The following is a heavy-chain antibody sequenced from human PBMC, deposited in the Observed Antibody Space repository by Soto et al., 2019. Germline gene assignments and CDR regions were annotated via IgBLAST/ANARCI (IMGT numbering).Heavy chain of an antibody. D-gene: IGHD1-26*01. CDR1: GFTFSSYG. CDR2: IWYDGSNK. J-gene: IGHJ4*02. CDR3: ARGGGPSGSSVSVY. Sequence: GGSLRLSCAASGFTFSSYGMHLVSQTTGKGLEWVAVIWYDGSNKYYADSVKGRFTISRDNSKNTLYLQMNSLRAEDTAVYYCARGGGPSGSSVSVYWGQGTLVTVSS. V-gene: IGHV3-33*01.